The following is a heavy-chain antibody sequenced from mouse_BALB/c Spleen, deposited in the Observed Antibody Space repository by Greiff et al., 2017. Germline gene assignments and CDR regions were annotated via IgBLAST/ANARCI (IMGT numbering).Heavy chain of an antibody. V-gene: IGHV1S81*02. CDR3: ARSEAYYYGSSYPWFAY. D-gene: IGHD1-1*01. CDR2: INPSNGRT. Sequence: VQLQQPGAELVKPGASVKLSCKASGYTFTSYWMHWVKQRPGQGLEWIGEINPSNGRTNYNEKFKSKATLTVDKSSSTAYMQLSSLTSEDSAVYYCARSEAYYYGSSYPWFAYWGQGTLVTVSA. J-gene: IGHJ3*01. CDR1: GYTFTSYW.